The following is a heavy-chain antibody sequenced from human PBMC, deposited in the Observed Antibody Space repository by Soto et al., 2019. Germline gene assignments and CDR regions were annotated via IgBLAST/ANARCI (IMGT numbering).Heavy chain of an antibody. CDR1: GDSVSSNSVA. D-gene: IGHD6-13*01. J-gene: IGHJ4*02. CDR3: ARANEAAAGFFFDY. CDR2: THYRSKWYS. V-gene: IGHV6-1*01. Sequence: PSQTLSLTCAISGDSVSSNSVAWNWIRQSPSRGLEWLGRTHYRSKWYSDYAVSVKSRITINPDTSKNQFSLQLIFVTPEDTAVYYCARANEAAAGFFFDYWGQGALVTVSS.